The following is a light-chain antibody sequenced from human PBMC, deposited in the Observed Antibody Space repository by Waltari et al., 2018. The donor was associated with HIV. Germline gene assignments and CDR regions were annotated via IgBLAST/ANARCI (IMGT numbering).Light chain of an antibody. CDR3: QTWGTGIRV. V-gene: IGLV4-69*02. J-gene: IGLJ3*02. CDR2: VTTDGSH. CDR1: SGHNNYA. Sequence: QLVLTQSPSASASLGASVKLPCLLPSGHNNYAVTSHQQQPQKGPRYLMKVTTDGSHTKGDGIPDRFSGSSSGTERYLTISSLQSEDEADYYCQTWGTGIRVFGGGTKLTVL.